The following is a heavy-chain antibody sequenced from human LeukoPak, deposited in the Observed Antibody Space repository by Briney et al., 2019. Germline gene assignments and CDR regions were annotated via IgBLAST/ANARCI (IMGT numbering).Heavy chain of an antibody. CDR3: ARGGYYYDSSGYYTYFDY. V-gene: IGHV3-20*04. D-gene: IGHD3-22*01. CDR1: GFTLDASG. CDR2: INWNGGST. J-gene: IGHJ4*02. Sequence: GGSLRHSCAAPGFTLDASGLSWVRQAPGKGLEWVSGINWNGGSTGYADSVKGRFNISRDNAKDSLYLQMNNLRAEDMALYYCARGGYYYDSSGYYTYFDYWGQGTLVTASS.